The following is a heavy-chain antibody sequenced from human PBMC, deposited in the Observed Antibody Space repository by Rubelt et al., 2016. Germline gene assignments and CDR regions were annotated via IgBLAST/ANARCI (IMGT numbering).Heavy chain of an antibody. CDR2: ISGSGGSP. CDR3: ARDLAARPARPGDY. V-gene: IGHV3-23*01. J-gene: IGHJ4*02. D-gene: IGHD6-6*01. CDR1: GFTFSNYA. Sequence: GGGLVQPGGSLRLSCAASGFTFSNYAMSWVRQTPGKGLEWVSTISGSGGSPYHADSVKGRFTISRDNSKNTLFLQMNSLRAEDTAVYYCARDLAARPARPGDYWGQGTLVTVSS.